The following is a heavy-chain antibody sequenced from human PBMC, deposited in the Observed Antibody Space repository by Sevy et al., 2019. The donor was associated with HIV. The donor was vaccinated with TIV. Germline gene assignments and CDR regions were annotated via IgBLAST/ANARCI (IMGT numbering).Heavy chain of an antibody. CDR1: GFIFSSYV. V-gene: IGHV3-23*01. D-gene: IGHD1-1*01. CDR2: ISGSGGYT. CDR3: EAITTAGRDY. J-gene: IGHJ4*02. Sequence: GGSLRFSCAASGFIFSSYVMSWVRQVPGKGLEWVSSISGSGGYTYYADSVKGRFTISRDNSNNMLYLQMNSLRAEDTAIYYCEAITTAGRDYWGQGTLVTVSS.